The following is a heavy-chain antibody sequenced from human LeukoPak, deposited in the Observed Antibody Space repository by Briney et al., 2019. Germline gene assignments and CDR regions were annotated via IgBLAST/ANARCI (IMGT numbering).Heavy chain of an antibody. CDR3: VRAWDY. CDR1: ASTFSDYW. V-gene: IGHV3-74*01. Sequence: GGSLRLSCVVSASTFSDYWMQWVRQAPGKGLVWVSRISPDGSITDFADSVKGRFAIPRDNAKNTVFLQMNSLRAEDTALYYCVRAWDYWGQGSLVTVSS. J-gene: IGHJ4*02. CDR2: ISPDGSIT.